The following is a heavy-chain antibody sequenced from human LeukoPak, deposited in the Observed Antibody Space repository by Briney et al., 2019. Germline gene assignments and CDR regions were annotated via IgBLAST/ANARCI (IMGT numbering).Heavy chain of an antibody. CDR2: IYYSGST. CDR1: GGSISSYY. D-gene: IGHD3-22*01. Sequence: SETLSLTCTVSGGSISSYYWSWIRQPPGKGLEWIGYIYYSGSTNYNPSLKSRVTISVDTSKNQFSLKLRSVTAADTAVYYCARVTGYMIEDYFDSWGQGTLVTVSS. V-gene: IGHV4-59*01. CDR3: ARVTGYMIEDYFDS. J-gene: IGHJ4*02.